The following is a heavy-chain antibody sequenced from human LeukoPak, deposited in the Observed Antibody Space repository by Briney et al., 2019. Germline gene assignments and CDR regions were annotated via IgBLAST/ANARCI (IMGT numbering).Heavy chain of an antibody. CDR3: AKDHPNFYETSGAYYKMKGDF. Sequence: GGSLRPSCEASGFTFNTHAVSWVRQAPGKGLEWVASITSSGRTPYYTDSVKGRFTIFRDNSKNTLYLQMNSLRGEDTAIYYCAKDHPNFYETSGAYYKMKGDFWGQGSLVTVSS. D-gene: IGHD3-10*01. J-gene: IGHJ4*02. V-gene: IGHV3-23*01. CDR2: ITSSGRTP. CDR1: GFTFNTHA.